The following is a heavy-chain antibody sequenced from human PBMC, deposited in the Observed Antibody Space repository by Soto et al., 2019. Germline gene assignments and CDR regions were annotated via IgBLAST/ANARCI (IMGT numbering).Heavy chain of an antibody. CDR2: INPNSGGT. V-gene: IGHV1-2*02. CDR1: GYTFTGYY. Sequence: ASVKVSCKASGYTFTGYYMHWVRQAPGQGLEWMGWINPNSGGTNYAQKFQGRVTMTRDTSISTAYMELSRLRSDDTAVYYCARDPVAVAGTQWFEPWGQGTMVTVSS. J-gene: IGHJ5*02. CDR3: ARDPVAVAGTQWFEP. D-gene: IGHD6-19*01.